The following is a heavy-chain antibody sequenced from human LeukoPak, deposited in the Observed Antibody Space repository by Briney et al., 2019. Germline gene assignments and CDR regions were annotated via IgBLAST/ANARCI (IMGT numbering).Heavy chain of an antibody. D-gene: IGHD4-17*01. CDR3: ARQGPRKTTADHDAFDI. V-gene: IGHV1-69*05. J-gene: IGHJ3*02. CDR1: GGIFSSYA. CDR2: IIPIFGTA. Sequence: SVKVSCKASGGIFSSYAISWVRQAPGQGLEWMGGIIPIFGTANYAQKFQGRVTITTDESTSTAYMELSSLRSEDTAVYYCARQGPRKTTADHDAFDIWGQGTMVTVSS.